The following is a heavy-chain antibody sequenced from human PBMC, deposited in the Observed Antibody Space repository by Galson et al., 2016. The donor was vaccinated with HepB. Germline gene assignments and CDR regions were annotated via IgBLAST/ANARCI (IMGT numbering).Heavy chain of an antibody. CDR1: GFTFSDYY. J-gene: IGHJ4*02. CDR3: ARAVDTTLEVPFDF. D-gene: IGHD5-18*01. CDR2: ISPSSSYR. V-gene: IGHV3-11*06. Sequence: SLRLSCAASGFTFSDYYTSWIRQAPGKGLEWVSYISPSSSYRNYADSIQGRFTISRDNAKSSLCLQMNFLRPEDTAVYFCARAVDTTLEVPFDFWGQGTLVTVSS.